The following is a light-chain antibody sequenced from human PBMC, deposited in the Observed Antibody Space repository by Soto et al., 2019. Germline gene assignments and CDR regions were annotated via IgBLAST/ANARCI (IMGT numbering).Light chain of an antibody. Sequence: DIVMTQSPDSLAVSLGERATINCKSSRSVLYSSNNKNYLAWYQQKPGQPPNLLIYWASTRESGVPDRFSGSGSGTDFTLTISSLQAEAVAVYYCQQYYATPYTFGQGTKLEVK. CDR1: RSVLYSSNNKNY. J-gene: IGKJ2*01. V-gene: IGKV4-1*01. CDR2: WAS. CDR3: QQYYATPYT.